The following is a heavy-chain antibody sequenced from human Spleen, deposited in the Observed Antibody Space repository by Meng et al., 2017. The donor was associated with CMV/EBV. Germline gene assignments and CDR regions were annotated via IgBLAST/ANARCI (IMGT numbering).Heavy chain of an antibody. Sequence: GESLKISCAASGFTVSRNYMTWVRQAPGKGLEWVSLISDSGDSPYYADSVKGRFIISRDNSKNMVYLQMKSLRADDTAIYYCAKTLNGYGGEDSWGQGTLVTVSS. V-gene: IGHV3-23*01. D-gene: IGHD5-18*01. CDR3: AKTLNGYGGEDS. CDR1: GFTVSRNY. J-gene: IGHJ4*02. CDR2: ISDSGDSP.